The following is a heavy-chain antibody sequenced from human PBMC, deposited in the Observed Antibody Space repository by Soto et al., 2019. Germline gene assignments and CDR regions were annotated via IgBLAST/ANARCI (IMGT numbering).Heavy chain of an antibody. Sequence: QLQLQESGSGLVKPSQTLSLTCAVSGGSINSGGYSWSWIRQPPGKGLEWIGYISHSGSTYSNPSLQSRVTISVDRSKNQFSLKLRTVTAADTAVYYCARGGLLPDYWGQGTLVTVSS. V-gene: IGHV4-30-2*01. CDR1: GGSINSGGYS. D-gene: IGHD6-19*01. CDR2: ISHSGST. J-gene: IGHJ4*02. CDR3: ARGGLLPDY.